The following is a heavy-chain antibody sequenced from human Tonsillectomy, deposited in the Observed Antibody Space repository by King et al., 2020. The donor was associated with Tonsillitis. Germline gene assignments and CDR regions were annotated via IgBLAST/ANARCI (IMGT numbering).Heavy chain of an antibody. CDR1: GGTFRSYV. D-gene: IGHD2-15*01. CDR2: FIPMFGTT. CDR3: ATDRGYCSGGTCYSLNY. Sequence: VQLVESGAEVKKPGSSMKVSCKASGGTFRSYVISWVRQAPGQGLEWMGGFIPMFGTTNYAQNFQGRVAITADESTSTAYMELSSLRSDDTAVYYCATDRGYCSGGTCYSLNYWGQGTLVTVSS. J-gene: IGHJ4*02. V-gene: IGHV1-69*01.